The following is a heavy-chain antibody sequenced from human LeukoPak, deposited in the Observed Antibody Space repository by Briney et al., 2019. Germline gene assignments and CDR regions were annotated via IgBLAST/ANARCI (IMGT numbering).Heavy chain of an antibody. D-gene: IGHD6-13*01. V-gene: IGHV3-48*03. CDR1: GFTLSSCE. J-gene: IGHJ4*02. CDR3: ARDSSFDY. Sequence: GALRLSCAASGFTLSSCEMNWVRQAPGKGLEWVSYIISSGSTIYYADSVKGRFTISRDNAKNSLYLQMNSLRAEDTAVYYCARDSSFDYWGQGTLVTVSS. CDR2: IISSGSTI.